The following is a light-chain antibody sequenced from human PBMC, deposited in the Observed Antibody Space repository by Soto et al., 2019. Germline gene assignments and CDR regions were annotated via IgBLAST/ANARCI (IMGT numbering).Light chain of an antibody. J-gene: IGKJ2*01. CDR3: EQHVNSVYI. CDR2: GAS. V-gene: IGKV3-20*01. Sequence: ESVLTQSPGTLSLSPGERATLSCRASQTIIGNYLAWCQQKPGQAPRLLIYGASNRATGVPDRFSGSYSGTDFSLTITRLEPEDFAVYYCEQHVNSVYIFGQGTRLEIK. CDR1: QTIIGNY.